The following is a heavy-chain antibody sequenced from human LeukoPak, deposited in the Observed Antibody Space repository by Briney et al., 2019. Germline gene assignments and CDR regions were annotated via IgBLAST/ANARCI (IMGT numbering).Heavy chain of an antibody. Sequence: GGSLRLSCAASGFTFSSYAMSWVRQAPGKGLEWFSAISGSGGSTYYADSVKGRFTISRDNSKNTLYLQMNSLRAEDTAVYYCAKVAYYYDSSGLSPEGWFDPWGQGTLVTVSS. CDR2: ISGSGGST. J-gene: IGHJ5*02. CDR1: GFTFSSYA. D-gene: IGHD3-22*01. V-gene: IGHV3-23*01. CDR3: AKVAYYYDSSGLSPEGWFDP.